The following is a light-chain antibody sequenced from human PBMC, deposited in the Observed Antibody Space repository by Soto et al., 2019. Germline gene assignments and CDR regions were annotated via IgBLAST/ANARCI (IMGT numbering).Light chain of an antibody. CDR3: QQYASSPVSP. J-gene: IGKJ2*01. CDR1: QSVSSSY. Sequence: EIVLTQSPGTLSLSPGERATLSCRASQSVSSSYLAWYQQKPGQAPRLLIYGASSRATGIPDRFSGSGSGRDFPLTIRRLEPEDFAVYYCQQYASSPVSPFGQGTKLEIK. CDR2: GAS. V-gene: IGKV3-20*01.